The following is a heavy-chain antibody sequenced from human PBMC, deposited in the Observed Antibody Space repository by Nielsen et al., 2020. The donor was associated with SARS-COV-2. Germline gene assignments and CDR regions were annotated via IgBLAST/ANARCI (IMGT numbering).Heavy chain of an antibody. CDR1: GFTFDNYA. CDR2: ISGTGGST. V-gene: IGHV3-23*01. CDR3: AREGTGNWFDP. Sequence: GESLKISCAASGFTFDNYAMSWVRQAPGKGLEWVSGISGTGGSTYNADSVKGRFTISRDNSKNTVNLQMNSLTVEDTAIYYCAREGTGNWFDPWGQGTRVSVSS. J-gene: IGHJ5*02.